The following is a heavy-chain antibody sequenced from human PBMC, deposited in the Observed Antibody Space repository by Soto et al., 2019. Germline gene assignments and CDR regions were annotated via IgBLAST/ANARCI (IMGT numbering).Heavy chain of an antibody. Sequence: QVQLVESGGGLVKPGGSLRLSCAASGFTFSDYYMSWIRQAPGKGLEWVSYISSSSSYTNYADSVKGRFTISRDNAKNXLXLXXNSRRAEDTAVYYGAGDGTMISIAAGGTYYYGMDVWGQGTTVTVSS. CDR2: ISSSSSYT. J-gene: IGHJ6*02. V-gene: IGHV3-11*05. D-gene: IGHD6-13*01. CDR3: AGDGTMISIAAGGTYYYGMDV. CDR1: GFTFSDYY.